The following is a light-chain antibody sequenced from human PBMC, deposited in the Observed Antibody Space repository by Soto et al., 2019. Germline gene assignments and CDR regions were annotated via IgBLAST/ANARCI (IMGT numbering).Light chain of an antibody. J-gene: IGKJ1*01. CDR2: AAS. CDR3: QQSYSTPWT. Sequence: DIQMIQSPSALSASVGDRVTITCQASQSITNYLKWYQQKPGKAPKLLIYAASSLQSGVPSRFSGSDSGTDFTLSISSLQPEDFATYYCQQSYSTPWTFGQGTKVEIK. V-gene: IGKV1-39*01. CDR1: QSITNY.